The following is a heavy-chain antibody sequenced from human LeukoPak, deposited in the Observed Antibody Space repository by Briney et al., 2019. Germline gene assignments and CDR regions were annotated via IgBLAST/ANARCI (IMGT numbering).Heavy chain of an antibody. Sequence: GESLQISCKGSGYSFTSYWIGWVRQMPGKGLEWMGIIYPGDSDTRYSPSFQGQVTISADKSISTAYLQWSSLKASDTAMYYCARARYSSSWYTVYYFDYWGQGTLVTVSS. CDR2: IYPGDSDT. V-gene: IGHV5-51*01. CDR3: ARARYSSSWYTVYYFDY. CDR1: GYSFTSYW. J-gene: IGHJ4*02. D-gene: IGHD6-13*01.